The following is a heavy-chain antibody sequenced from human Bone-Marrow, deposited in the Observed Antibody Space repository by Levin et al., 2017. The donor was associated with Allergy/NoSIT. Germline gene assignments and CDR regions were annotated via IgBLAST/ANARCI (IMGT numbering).Heavy chain of an antibody. Sequence: EASVKVSCKASGGTFSSYAISWVRQAPGQGLEWMGGIIPIFGTANYAQKFQGRVTITADESTSTAYMELSSLRSEDTAVYYCARAADPGYYDSSGYWPDWGQGTLVTVSS. J-gene: IGHJ4*02. V-gene: IGHV1-69*13. CDR3: ARAADPGYYDSSGYWPD. D-gene: IGHD3-22*01. CDR1: GGTFSSYA. CDR2: IIPIFGTA.